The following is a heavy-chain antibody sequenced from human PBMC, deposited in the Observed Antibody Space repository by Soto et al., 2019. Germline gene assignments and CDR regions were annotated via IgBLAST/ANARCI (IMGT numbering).Heavy chain of an antibody. Sequence: QVHLVESGGGLVKPGGSLRLSCAASGFTFNDYYVNWIRQTPGKGLEWLSYISTSGDYIHYADSVRGRFTISRDNAKDSLYLQMSNLNAEDTAIYYCGRSRGGGDRHVDYWAQGTLVTVSS. CDR1: GFTFNDYY. CDR2: ISTSGDYI. V-gene: IGHV3-11*05. D-gene: IGHD2-21*02. CDR3: GRSRGGGDRHVDY. J-gene: IGHJ4*02.